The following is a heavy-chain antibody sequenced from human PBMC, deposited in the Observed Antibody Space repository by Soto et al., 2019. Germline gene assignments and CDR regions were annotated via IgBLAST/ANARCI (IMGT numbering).Heavy chain of an antibody. CDR3: AKDLSYYGSGSYPTFDY. Sequence: EVQLLESGGGLVQPGGSLRLSCAASGFTFSSYAMSWVRQAPGKGLEWVSAISGSGGSTYYADSVKGRFTISRDNSKNALYLQMNSLRAEDTAVYYCAKDLSYYGSGSYPTFDYWGQGTLVTVSS. D-gene: IGHD3-10*01. J-gene: IGHJ4*02. CDR2: ISGSGGST. CDR1: GFTFSSYA. V-gene: IGHV3-23*01.